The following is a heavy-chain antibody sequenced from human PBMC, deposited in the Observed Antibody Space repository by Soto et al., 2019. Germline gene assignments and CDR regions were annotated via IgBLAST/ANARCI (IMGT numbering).Heavy chain of an antibody. D-gene: IGHD3-9*01. J-gene: IGHJ5*02. CDR2: ISATSTYI. Sequence: PGGSLRLSCAVSSFNFTSYSLNWVRQAPGKGLEWVSSISATSTYIFYADSVKGRVTISRDNAQTSVSLQMNSLRAEDTPLYYCARVHSATGSMHFEPWGNGTLVAVSS. CDR1: SFNFTSYS. CDR3: ARVHSATGSMHFEP. V-gene: IGHV3-21*01.